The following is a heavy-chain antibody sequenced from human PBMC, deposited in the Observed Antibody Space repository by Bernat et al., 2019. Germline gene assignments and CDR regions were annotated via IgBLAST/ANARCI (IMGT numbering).Heavy chain of an antibody. V-gene: IGHV3-48*02. Sequence: EVQLVEPGGGLVQPGGSLRLSCAASGFTFSSYSMNWVRQAPGKGLEWVSYISSSSTIYYADSVKGRFTISRDNAKNSLYLQMNSLRDEDTAVYYCARESVGKIDYWGQGTLVTVSS. CDR3: ARESVGKIDY. CDR2: ISSSSTI. CDR1: GFTFSSYS. D-gene: IGHD1-1*01. J-gene: IGHJ4*02.